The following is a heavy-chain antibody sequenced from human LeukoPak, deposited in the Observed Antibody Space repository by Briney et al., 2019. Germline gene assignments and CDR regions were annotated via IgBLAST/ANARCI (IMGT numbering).Heavy chain of an antibody. CDR1: GFIFSSYW. J-gene: IGHJ4*02. V-gene: IGHV3-74*01. Sequence: GGSLRLSRAASGFIFSSYWMHWVRQAPGKGPVWVSRIKSDGSSPSYADSVKGRFTISKDNAKNTVYLQMNSLRAEDTAVYYCAKDGHYSNFYFDYWGQGTLVTVSS. CDR2: IKSDGSSP. D-gene: IGHD4-11*01. CDR3: AKDGHYSNFYFDY.